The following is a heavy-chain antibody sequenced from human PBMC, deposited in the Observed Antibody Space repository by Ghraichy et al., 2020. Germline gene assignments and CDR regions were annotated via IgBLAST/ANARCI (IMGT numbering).Heavy chain of an antibody. CDR1: GGSISNYY. V-gene: IGHV4-59*01. Sequence: SETLSLTCTVSGGSISNYYWSWIRQPPGKGLEWIGYVHYSGSTNYNPSLKSRVTISLDTSKKQFSLKLSSVTAADTAVYYCAREGQGLYYFDYCGQGTLVTVSS. D-gene: IGHD2-2*01. CDR2: VHYSGST. CDR3: AREGQGLYYFDY. J-gene: IGHJ4*02.